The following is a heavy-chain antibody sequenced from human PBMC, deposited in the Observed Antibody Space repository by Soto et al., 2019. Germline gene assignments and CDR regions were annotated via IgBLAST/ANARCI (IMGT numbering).Heavy chain of an antibody. CDR2: ISGSGGST. V-gene: IGHV3-23*01. CDR1: GFTFSSYA. Sequence: GGSLRLSCAASGFTFSSYAMSWVRQAPGKGLEWVSAISGSGGSTYYADSVKGRFTISRDNSKNTLYLQMNSLRAEDTAVYYCAKDRRSYLWFGETTEKYYFDYWGQGTLVTVSS. J-gene: IGHJ4*02. D-gene: IGHD3-10*01. CDR3: AKDRRSYLWFGETTEKYYFDY.